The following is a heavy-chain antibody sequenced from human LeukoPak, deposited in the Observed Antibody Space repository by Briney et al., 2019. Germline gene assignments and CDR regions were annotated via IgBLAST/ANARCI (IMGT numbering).Heavy chain of an antibody. J-gene: IGHJ6*03. D-gene: IGHD6-13*01. CDR3: AGSSWYYYYYYMDV. V-gene: IGHV4-34*01. CDR2: INHSGST. CDR1: GGSFSGYY. Sequence: TPSETLSLTCAVYGGSFSGYYWSWIRQPPGKGLEWIGEINHSGSTNYNPSLKSRVTISVDTSKNQFSLKLSSVTAADTAVYYCAGSSWYYYYYYMDVWGKGTTVTVSS.